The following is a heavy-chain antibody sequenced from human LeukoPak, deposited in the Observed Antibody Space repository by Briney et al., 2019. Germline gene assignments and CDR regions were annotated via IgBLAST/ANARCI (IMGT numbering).Heavy chain of an antibody. CDR3: AKVLHYYYGSGSYYRFYYGMDV. D-gene: IGHD3-10*01. V-gene: IGHV3-30*02. CDR2: IRYDGSNK. Sequence: PGGSLRLSCAASGFTFSSYGMHWVRQAPGKGLEWVAFIRYDGSNKYYADSVKGRFTISRDNSKNTLYLQMNSLRAEDTAVYYCAKVLHYYYGSGSYYRFYYGMDVWGQGTTVTVSS. CDR1: GFTFSSYG. J-gene: IGHJ6*02.